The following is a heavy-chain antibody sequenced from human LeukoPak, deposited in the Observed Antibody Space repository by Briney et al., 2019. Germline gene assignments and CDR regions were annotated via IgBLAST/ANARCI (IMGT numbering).Heavy chain of an antibody. CDR3: ARDRSRLWGTVTPAPDNAFDI. J-gene: IGHJ3*02. D-gene: IGHD2-2*01. V-gene: IGHV1-2*02. Sequence: ASVKVSCKSSGYNFPGYYMHWVRQAPGQGLEWMGWIDPNSGGTKFAQKFQGRVTMTRDTSISTAYMDLSRLRSGDTAVYFCARDRSRLWGTVTPAPDNAFDIWGQGTMVTVSS. CDR2: IDPNSGGT. CDR1: GYNFPGYY.